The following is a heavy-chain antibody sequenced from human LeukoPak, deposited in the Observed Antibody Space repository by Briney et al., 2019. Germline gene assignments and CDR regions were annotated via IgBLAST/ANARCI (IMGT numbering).Heavy chain of an antibody. V-gene: IGHV3-7*04. CDR1: GFTFSSYW. Sequence: PGGSLRLSCAASGFTFSSYWMSWVRQAPGTGLEWVANIIQDGSEKYYVDSVKGRFTISRDNAKNSLYLQMHSLRAEDTAVYYCARVLSEVGATELYYFDYWGQGTLVTVSS. CDR2: IIQDGSEK. D-gene: IGHD1-26*01. CDR3: ARVLSEVGATELYYFDY. J-gene: IGHJ4*02.